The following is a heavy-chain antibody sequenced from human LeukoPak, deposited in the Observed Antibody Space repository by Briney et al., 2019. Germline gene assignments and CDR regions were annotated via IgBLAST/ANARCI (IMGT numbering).Heavy chain of an antibody. CDR3: ARGGDVVVPAAIFSPLDY. CDR1: GGSFSGYY. CDR2: INHSGST. J-gene: IGHJ4*02. V-gene: IGHV4-34*01. Sequence: PSETLSLTCAVYGGSFSGYYWSWIRQPPGKGLEWIGEINHSGSTNYNPSHKSRVTISVDTSKNQFSLKLSSVTAADTAVYYCARGGDVVVPAAIFSPLDYWGQGTLVTVSS. D-gene: IGHD2-2*01.